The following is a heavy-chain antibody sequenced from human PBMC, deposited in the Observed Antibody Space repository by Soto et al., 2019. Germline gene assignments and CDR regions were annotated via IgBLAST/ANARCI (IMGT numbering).Heavy chain of an antibody. J-gene: IGHJ4*02. Sequence: EVQLLESGGGLVQPGGSLRLSCAASGFTFSSYAMSWVRQAPGKGLEWVSSISGSGGTTYNADSVKGRFTISRDNSKNTLYLQMNSLRAEDTAVYYCAKVYRLMGNYDSSGYFDYWGQGTLATVSS. V-gene: IGHV3-23*01. CDR2: ISGSGGTT. D-gene: IGHD3-22*01. CDR1: GFTFSSYA. CDR3: AKVYRLMGNYDSSGYFDY.